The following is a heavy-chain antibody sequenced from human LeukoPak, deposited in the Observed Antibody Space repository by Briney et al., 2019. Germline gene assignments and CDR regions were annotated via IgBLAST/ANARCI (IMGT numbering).Heavy chain of an antibody. J-gene: IGHJ6*02. CDR2: INSDGSST. Sequence: GGSLRLSCAASGFTFSTYWMHWVRQAPGKGLVWVSRINSDGSSTSYADSVKGRFTISRDNAKNTLYLQMNSLRAEDTAVYYCARGSYDSSGYYFYYYYYYGMDVWGQGTTVTVSS. V-gene: IGHV3-74*01. D-gene: IGHD3-22*01. CDR3: ARGSYDSSGYYFYYYYYYGMDV. CDR1: GFTFSTYW.